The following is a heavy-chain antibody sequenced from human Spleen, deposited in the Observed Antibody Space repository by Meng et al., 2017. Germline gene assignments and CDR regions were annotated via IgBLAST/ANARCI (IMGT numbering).Heavy chain of an antibody. CDR1: GFTFSSYA. D-gene: IGHD6-13*01. CDR2: ISGSGGST. V-gene: IGHV3-23*01. Sequence: GESLKISCAASGFTFSSYAMSWVRQAPGKGLEWVSAISGSGGSTYYADSVKGRFTISRDNSKNTLYLQMNSLRAEDTAVYYCAKHISGSSWLKKYCYYYGMDVWGQGTTVTVSS. J-gene: IGHJ6*02. CDR3: AKHISGSSWLKKYCYYYGMDV.